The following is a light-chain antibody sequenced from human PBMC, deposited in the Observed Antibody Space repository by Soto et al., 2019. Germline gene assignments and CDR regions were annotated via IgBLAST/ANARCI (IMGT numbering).Light chain of an antibody. CDR2: DVS. V-gene: IGLV2-11*01. CDR3: CSYAGSYTLV. J-gene: IGLJ2*01. Sequence: QSALTQPASVSGSPGQSITISCTGTSSDVGGYNYVSWYQQHPGKAPKLMIYDVSNRPSGVPDRFSGSKSGNTASLTISGLQAEDEADYYCCSYAGSYTLVFGGGTQLTVL. CDR1: SSDVGGYNY.